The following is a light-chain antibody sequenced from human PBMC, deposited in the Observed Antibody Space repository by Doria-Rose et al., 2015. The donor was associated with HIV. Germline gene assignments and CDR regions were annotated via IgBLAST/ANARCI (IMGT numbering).Light chain of an antibody. Sequence: LTQPPSVSVAPGQTATLTCGGDNIGSKGVHWYQQKPGQAPVVVVQDDSDRPSGIPERFSGSNSGNTATLTITRVEAGDEADFYCQVWDSVNEHPGVFGGGTKLTVL. CDR3: QVWDSVNEHPGV. CDR1: NIGSKG. CDR2: DDS. J-gene: IGLJ2*01. V-gene: IGLV3-21*02.